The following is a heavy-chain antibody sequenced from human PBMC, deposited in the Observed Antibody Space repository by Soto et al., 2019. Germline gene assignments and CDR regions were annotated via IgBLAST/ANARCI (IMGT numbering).Heavy chain of an antibody. CDR1: GYTFTSYG. V-gene: IGHV1-18*01. J-gene: IGHJ4*02. CDR2: ISAYNGNT. Sequence: GASVKVSCKASGYTFTSYGISWVRQAPGQGLEWMGWISAYNGNTNYAQKLQGRVTMTTDTSTSTAYMELRSLRSDDTAVYYCARDFRGVDWLSTIDFWGQGTLVTVSS. CDR3: ARDFRGVDWLSTIDF. D-gene: IGHD3-9*01.